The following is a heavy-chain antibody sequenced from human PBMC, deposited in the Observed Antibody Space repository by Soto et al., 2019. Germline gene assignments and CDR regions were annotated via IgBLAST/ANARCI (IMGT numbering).Heavy chain of an antibody. D-gene: IGHD2-2*01. Sequence: QVQLVQSGAEVKKPGSSVKVSCKASGGTFSSYAISWVRQAPGQGLAWMGGIIPIFGTANYAQKFQGRVTTTADESTSTAYMELGSLRSEDPAVYYCASAPHCSSTSCPIPRRDVWGQGTTVTVSS. CDR1: GGTFSSYA. V-gene: IGHV1-69*01. CDR2: IIPIFGTA. J-gene: IGHJ6*02. CDR3: ASAPHCSSTSCPIPRRDV.